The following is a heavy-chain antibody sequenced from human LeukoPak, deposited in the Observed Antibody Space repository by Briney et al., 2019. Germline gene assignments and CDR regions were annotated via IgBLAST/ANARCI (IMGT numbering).Heavy chain of an antibody. CDR2: ISGSGGST. CDR1: GFSFSNNA. V-gene: IGHV3-23*01. J-gene: IGHJ6*04. CDR3: ATDALCSSTSCYDFYC. Sequence: GGSLRLSCAASGFSFSNNAMSWGRHPPRKGLGWVSTISGSGGSTYYADSVKGRFTISRDNSKNTQYLQMNSLRAEDTAVDYCATDALCSSTSCYDFYCWGKRTMVTVSS. D-gene: IGHD2-2*01.